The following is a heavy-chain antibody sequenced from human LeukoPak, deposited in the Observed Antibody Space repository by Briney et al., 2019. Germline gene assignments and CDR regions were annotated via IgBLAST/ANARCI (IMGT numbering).Heavy chain of an antibody. D-gene: IGHD3-9*01. CDR3: AKGETYCDILTGYYFSSNDDYYYYGMDV. CDR1: GFTFSSYA. CDR2: ISGSGGST. V-gene: IGHV3-23*01. Sequence: GGSLRLSCAASGFTFSSYAMSWVRQAPGKGLEWVSAISGSGGSTYYADSVKGRFTISRDNSKNTLYLQMNSLRAEDTAVYYCAKGETYCDILTGYYFSSNDDYYYYGMDVWGQGTTVTVSS. J-gene: IGHJ6*02.